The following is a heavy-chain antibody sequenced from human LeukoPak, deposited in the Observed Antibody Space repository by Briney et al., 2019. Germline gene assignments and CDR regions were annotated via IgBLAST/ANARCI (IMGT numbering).Heavy chain of an antibody. CDR3: ARGHRTYSGSYWSRGDFDY. CDR2: IYYSGST. V-gene: IGHV4-39*07. D-gene: IGHD1-26*01. J-gene: IGHJ4*02. Sequence: SETLSLTCTVSGGSVSRSPYYWGWIRQPPGKGLEWIGNIYYSGSTYYNPSLKSRVTISVDTSKNQFSLKLSSVTAADTAVYYCARGHRTYSGSYWSRGDFDYWGQGTLVTVSS. CDR1: GGSVSRSPYY.